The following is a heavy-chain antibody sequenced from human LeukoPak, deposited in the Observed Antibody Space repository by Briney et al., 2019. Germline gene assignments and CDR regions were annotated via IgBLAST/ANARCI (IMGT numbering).Heavy chain of an antibody. Sequence: PGGPLRPSCAASGLTFSSYSMNWVRQAPGKGLEWVSYISSSSSIISYADSVKGRFTISRDNAKNSLYLQMNSLRDEDTAVYYCARTVIAVAANWFDPWGQGTLVTVSS. V-gene: IGHV3-48*02. CDR3: ARTVIAVAANWFDP. J-gene: IGHJ5*02. D-gene: IGHD6-19*01. CDR1: GLTFSSYS. CDR2: ISSSSSII.